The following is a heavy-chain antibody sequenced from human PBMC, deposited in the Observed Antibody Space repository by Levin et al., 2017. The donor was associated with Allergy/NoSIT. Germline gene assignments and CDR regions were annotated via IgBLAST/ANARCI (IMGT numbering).Heavy chain of an antibody. J-gene: IGHJ4*02. CDR2: IYYSGST. CDR3: ARGGAADVVVPAAYFDY. D-gene: IGHD2-2*01. V-gene: IGHV4-31*03. CDR1: GGSISSGGYY. Sequence: SQTLSLTCTVSGGSISSGGYYWSWIRQHPGKGLEWIGYIYYSGSTYYNPSLKSRVTISVDTSKNQFSLKLSSVTAADTAVYYCARGGAADVVVPAAYFDYWGQGTLVTVSS.